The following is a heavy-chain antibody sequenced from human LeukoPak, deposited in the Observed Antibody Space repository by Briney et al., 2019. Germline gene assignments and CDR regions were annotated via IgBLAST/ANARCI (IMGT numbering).Heavy chain of an antibody. CDR1: GITFSSNW. V-gene: IGHV3-7*01. CDR3: ASDGCTSTSCYTRGDV. CDR2: IKPDGSEK. Sequence: PGGSLRLSCAAAGITFSSNWMSWVRQAPGKGLEWVANIKPDGSEKYYVDSVKGRFTISRDNAKNSLYLQMNSLRAEDSAVYYCASDGCTSTSCYTRGDVWGKGTMVTVSS. J-gene: IGHJ6*03. D-gene: IGHD2-2*02.